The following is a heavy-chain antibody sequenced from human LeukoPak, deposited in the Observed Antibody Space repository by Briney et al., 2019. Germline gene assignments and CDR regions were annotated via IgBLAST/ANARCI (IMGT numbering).Heavy chain of an antibody. V-gene: IGHV1-2*02. Sequence: EASVKVSCKASGGTFSSYAISWVRQAPGQGLEWMGWINPNSGGTNYAQKFQGRVTMTRDTSISTAYLQWSSLKASDTAMYYCARHNSWSSSTVPHYMDVWGKGTTVTVSS. CDR2: INPNSGGT. D-gene: IGHD2-2*01. CDR3: ARHNSWSSSTVPHYMDV. J-gene: IGHJ6*03. CDR1: GGTFSSYA.